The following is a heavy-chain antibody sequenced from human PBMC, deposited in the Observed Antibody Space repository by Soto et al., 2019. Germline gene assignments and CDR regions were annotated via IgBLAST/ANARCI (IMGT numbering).Heavy chain of an antibody. CDR3: ARAYYSNYDSYYYGMDV. CDR1: GGSISSGGYY. Sequence: PSETLSLTCTVSGGSISSGGYYWSWIRQHPGKGLEWIGYIYYSGSTYYNPALKSRVTISVDTSKNQFSLKLSSVTAADTAVYYCARAYYSNYDSYYYGMDVWGQGTTVTVSS. CDR2: IYYSGST. V-gene: IGHV4-31*03. J-gene: IGHJ6*02. D-gene: IGHD4-4*01.